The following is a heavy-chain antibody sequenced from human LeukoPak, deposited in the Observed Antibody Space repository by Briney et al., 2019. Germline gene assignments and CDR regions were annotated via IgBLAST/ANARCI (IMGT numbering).Heavy chain of an antibody. CDR2: INPNSGDS. V-gene: IGHV1-2*02. CDR3: ARNTAPGYGLDV. Sequence: ASVKVSCKASGYTFTAYYMHWVRQAPGQGLEWMGWINPNSGDSNHAQKFEGRVTMTRGTSISTAYMELSRVRSDDTAVYYCARNTAPGYGLDVWGQGTPVTVSS. CDR1: GYTFTAYY. D-gene: IGHD5-18*01. J-gene: IGHJ6*02.